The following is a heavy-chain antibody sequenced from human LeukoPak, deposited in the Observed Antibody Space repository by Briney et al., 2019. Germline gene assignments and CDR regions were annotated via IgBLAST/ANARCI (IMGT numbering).Heavy chain of an antibody. CDR3: ARFGNTYYYDSSGYYLDY. CDR1: GFTFSSYS. Sequence: GGSLRLSCAASGFTFSSYSMNWVRQAPGNGLEWVSSISGSSSYIYYADSVKGRFTISRENAKNSLYLQMNSLRAEDTAVYYCARFGNTYYYDSSGYYLDYWGQGTLVTVSS. CDR2: ISGSSSYI. V-gene: IGHV3-21*01. D-gene: IGHD3-22*01. J-gene: IGHJ4*02.